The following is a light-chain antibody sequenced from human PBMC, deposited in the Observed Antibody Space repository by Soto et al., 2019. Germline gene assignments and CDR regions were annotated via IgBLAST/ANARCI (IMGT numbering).Light chain of an antibody. J-gene: IGKJ3*01. CDR3: QQRSNWRFI. CDR2: DAS. Sequence: EIVLTQSPATLSLSPGERATLSCRASQSVSTFLAWYQQKPGQRPRLLSYDASHRASGIPARFSGSGSGTDFTLTISSLEPEDFAVYYCQQRSNWRFIFGPGTKVDIK. CDR1: QSVSTF. V-gene: IGKV3-11*01.